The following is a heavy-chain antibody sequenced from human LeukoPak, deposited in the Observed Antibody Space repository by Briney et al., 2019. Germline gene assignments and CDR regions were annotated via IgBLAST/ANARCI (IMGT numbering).Heavy chain of an antibody. Sequence: ASVKVSCKASGYTFVSYAMHWVRQAPGQRLEWMGWINAGNGNTKYSQKFQGRVTITRDTSASTAYMELSSLRSEDTAVYYCARGSIVVVALGYWGQGTLVTVSS. V-gene: IGHV1-3*01. CDR1: GYTFVSYA. J-gene: IGHJ4*02. CDR2: INAGNGNT. D-gene: IGHD2-2*01. CDR3: ARGSIVVVALGY.